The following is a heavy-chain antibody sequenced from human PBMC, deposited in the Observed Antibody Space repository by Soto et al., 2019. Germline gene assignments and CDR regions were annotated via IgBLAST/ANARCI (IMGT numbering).Heavy chain of an antibody. CDR1: GFTFSSYW. CDR2: IKQDGSEK. V-gene: IGHV3-7*01. D-gene: IGHD2-15*01. Sequence: PGGSLRLSCAASGFTFSSYWMSWVRQAPGKGLEWVANIKQDGSEKYYVDSVKGRFTISRDNAKNSLYLQMNSLRAEDTAVYYFARFQIVVVVAATPTDYYYMDVWGKGTTVTVSS. CDR3: ARFQIVVVVAATPTDYYYMDV. J-gene: IGHJ6*03.